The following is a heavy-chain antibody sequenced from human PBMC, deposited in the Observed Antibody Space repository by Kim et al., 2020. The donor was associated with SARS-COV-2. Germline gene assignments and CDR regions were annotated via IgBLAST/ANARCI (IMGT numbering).Heavy chain of an antibody. D-gene: IGHD6-13*01. V-gene: IGHV4-34*01. CDR3: ARGYSSSWYPLNWFDP. Sequence: SLKSRVTISVDTSKNQFSLKLSSVTAADTAVYYCARGYSSSWYPLNWFDPWGQGTLVTVSS. J-gene: IGHJ5*02.